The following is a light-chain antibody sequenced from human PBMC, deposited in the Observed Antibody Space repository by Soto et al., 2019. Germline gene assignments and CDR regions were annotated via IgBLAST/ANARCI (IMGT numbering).Light chain of an antibody. V-gene: IGLV2-11*01. Sequence: SALTQPRSVSGSPGQSVTISCTGTSSDVGGYNYVSWYQQHPGKAPKLMIYDVNKRPSGVPDRFSASKSGNTASLTISGLQAEDEADYYCCSYAGSYNWVFGGGTKLTVL. J-gene: IGLJ3*02. CDR2: DVN. CDR3: CSYAGSYNWV. CDR1: SSDVGGYNY.